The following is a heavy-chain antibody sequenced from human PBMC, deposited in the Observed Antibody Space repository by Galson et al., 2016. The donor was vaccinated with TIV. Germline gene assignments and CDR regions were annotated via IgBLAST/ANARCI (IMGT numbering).Heavy chain of an antibody. CDR2: INHRGTS. CDR3: ARGRVVPRRTDYYYALAV. Sequence: ETLSLTCAVTPESVTGYYWSWIRQSPGKGLEWIGEINHRGTSKYNPSLARRVTILVDTPNSQFSLRLTSVTAADTAVYYCARGRVVPRRTDYYYALAVWGQGTAVIVSS. J-gene: IGHJ6*02. CDR1: PESVTGYY. D-gene: IGHD3-16*01. V-gene: IGHV4-34*01.